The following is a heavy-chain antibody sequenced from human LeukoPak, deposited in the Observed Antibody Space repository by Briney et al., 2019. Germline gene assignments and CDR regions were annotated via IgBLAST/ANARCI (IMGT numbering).Heavy chain of an antibody. CDR1: GFTFSSYS. CDR3: ARDPYAVVTITTSDY. D-gene: IGHD5-24*01. J-gene: IGHJ4*02. CDR2: ISSSSSYI. V-gene: IGHV3-21*01. Sequence: GGSLRLSCAASGFTFSSYSMNWVRQAPGKGLEWVSSISSSSSYIYYADSVKGRFTISRDNAKNSLYLQTNSLRAEDTAVYYCARDPYAVVTITTSDYWGQGTLVTVSS.